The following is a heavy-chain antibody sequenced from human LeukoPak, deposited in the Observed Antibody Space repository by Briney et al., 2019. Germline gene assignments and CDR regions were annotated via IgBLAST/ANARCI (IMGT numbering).Heavy chain of an antibody. V-gene: IGHV1-2*02. Sequence: ASVKVSCRASGYTFTDYYMHWVRQAPGQGLEWMGWLNPNTLVTSYAQHFQGRVSMTWDTSISTAYMELSRLRSDDTAVYYCASPYDYFSMDVWGQGTTVTVSS. CDR2: LNPNTLVT. CDR1: GYTFTDYY. D-gene: IGHD2-2*01. J-gene: IGHJ6*03. CDR3: ASPYDYFSMDV.